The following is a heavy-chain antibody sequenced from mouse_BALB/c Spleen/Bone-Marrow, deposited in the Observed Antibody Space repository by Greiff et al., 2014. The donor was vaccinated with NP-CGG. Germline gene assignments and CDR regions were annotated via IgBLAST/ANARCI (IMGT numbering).Heavy chain of an antibody. Sequence: VQLKESGGGLVQPGSSLRLSCAPSGFTFTDYYMNWVRQPPGKALEWLGFIRNKANGYTTEFSASVKGRFTISRDNSQSILYLQMNTLRAEDSATYYCARYDGYSDNAMDYWGQGTSVTVSS. V-gene: IGHV7-3*02. CDR3: ARYDGYSDNAMDY. J-gene: IGHJ4*01. CDR2: IRNKANGYTT. D-gene: IGHD2-3*01. CDR1: GFTFTDYY.